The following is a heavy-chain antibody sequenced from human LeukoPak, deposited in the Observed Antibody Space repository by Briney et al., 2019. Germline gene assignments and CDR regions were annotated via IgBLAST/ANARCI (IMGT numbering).Heavy chain of an antibody. CDR1: GFTFSSYG. CDR3: ARAEYYDFWSGYHDAFDI. Sequence: AGGSLRLSCAASGFTFSSYGMNWVRQAPGKGLEWVSSISSSSSYIYYADSVKGRFTISRDNAKNSLYLQMNSLRAEDTAVYYCARAEYYDFWSGYHDAFDIWGQGTMVTVSS. D-gene: IGHD3-3*01. V-gene: IGHV3-21*01. CDR2: ISSSSSYI. J-gene: IGHJ3*02.